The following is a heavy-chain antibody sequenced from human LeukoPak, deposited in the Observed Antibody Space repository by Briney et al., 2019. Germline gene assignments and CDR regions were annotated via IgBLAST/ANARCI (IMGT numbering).Heavy chain of an antibody. CDR3: ARDRGYCSGGSCYSSGNYYYYMDV. D-gene: IGHD2-15*01. CDR2: IIPILGIA. CDR1: GGTFSSYT. J-gene: IGHJ6*03. Sequence: SVKVSCKASGGTFSSYTISWVRQAPGQGLEWMGRIIPILGIANYAQKFQGRVTITADKSTGTAYMELSSLRSEDTAVYYCARDRGYCSGGSCYSSGNYYYYMDVWGKGTTVTVSS. V-gene: IGHV1-69*04.